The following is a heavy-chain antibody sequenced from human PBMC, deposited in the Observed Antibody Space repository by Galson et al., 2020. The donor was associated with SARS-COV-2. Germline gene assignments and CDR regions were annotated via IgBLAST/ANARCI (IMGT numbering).Heavy chain of an antibody. J-gene: IGHJ6*03. Sequence: QLGESMKISCAASGFPVSSNYMSWVRQAPGKGLEWVSLLQSGGTTYYADSVKGRFTISRDDSKNTLYFQMNSLRADDTAVYYCARIPRSPGYYYYYMDVWGEGTTVIISS. CDR3: ARIPRSPGYYYYYMDV. CDR1: GFPVSSNY. CDR2: LQSGGTT. D-gene: IGHD3-16*01. V-gene: IGHV3-66*02.